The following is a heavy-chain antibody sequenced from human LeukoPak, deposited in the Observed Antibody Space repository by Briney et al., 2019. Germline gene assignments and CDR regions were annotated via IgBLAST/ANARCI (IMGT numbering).Heavy chain of an antibody. CDR2: ISAYNGNT. Sequence: ASVKVSCKASGYTFTSYGISWVRQAPGQGLEWMGWISAYNGNTEYAQNLRGRVSMTTDTSTSTAYMELRSLRSDDTAVYYCARDSVGGSGTYYNDSPDYWGQGTLVTVSS. J-gene: IGHJ4*02. CDR1: GYTFTSYG. D-gene: IGHD3-10*01. V-gene: IGHV1-18*01. CDR3: ARDSVGGSGTYYNDSPDY.